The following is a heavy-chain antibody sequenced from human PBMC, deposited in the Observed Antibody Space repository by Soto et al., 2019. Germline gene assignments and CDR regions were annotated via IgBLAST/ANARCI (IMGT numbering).Heavy chain of an antibody. D-gene: IGHD1-26*01. J-gene: IGHJ4*02. V-gene: IGHV1-46*03. CDR3: ARGLGSGSYHSPSGY. CDR1: GFTFTLFY. Sequence: ASVKGPCKASGFTFTLFYIHWVRQVPGQGLEWMGMISPSGDTTTYTENFLDRFTLTRDTSTSTVYMELSSLRSEDTAVYFCARGLGSGSYHSPSGYWGQGTLVTVSS. CDR2: ISPSGDTT.